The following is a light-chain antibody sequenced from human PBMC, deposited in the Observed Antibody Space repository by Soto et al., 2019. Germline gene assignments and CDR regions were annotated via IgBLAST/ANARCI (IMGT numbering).Light chain of an antibody. CDR2: SAP. CDR3: QQRSNWPT. V-gene: IGKV3-11*01. J-gene: IGKJ2*01. Sequence: EIVMTQSPATLSVSPGERATLSCRASQSVTSNLAWYQQRPGQAPRLLIYSAPTRATGIPARFSGSGSGTDITLTISSLEPEDSAVYCCQQRSNWPTFGPGTKVDIK. CDR1: QSVTSN.